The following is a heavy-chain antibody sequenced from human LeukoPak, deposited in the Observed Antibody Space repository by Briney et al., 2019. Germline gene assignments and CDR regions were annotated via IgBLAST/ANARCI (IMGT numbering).Heavy chain of an antibody. D-gene: IGHD2-2*01. V-gene: IGHV4-30-4*01. CDR2: IYYSGST. J-gene: IGHJ5*02. CDR1: GGSISSGDYY. CDR3: AREALYCSSTSCRAFDP. Sequence: SQTLSLTCTVSGGSISSGDYYWGWIRQPPGKGLEWIGYIYYSGSTYYNPSLKSRVTISVDTSKNQFSLKLSSVTAADTAVYYCAREALYCSSTSCRAFDPWGQGTLVTVSS.